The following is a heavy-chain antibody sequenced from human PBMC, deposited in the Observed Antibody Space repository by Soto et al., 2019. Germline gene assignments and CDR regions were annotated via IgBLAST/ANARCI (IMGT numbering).Heavy chain of an antibody. V-gene: IGHV3-33*01. J-gene: IGHJ4*02. CDR3: ARDPHPYYDILTGYYFDY. CDR2: IWYDGSNK. D-gene: IGHD3-9*01. CDR1: GFTFSSYG. Sequence: GGSLRLSCAASGFTFSSYGMHWVRQAPGKGLEWVAVIWYDGSNKYYADSVKGRFTISRDNSKNTLYLQMNSLRAEDTAVYYCARDPHPYYDILTGYYFDYWGQGTLVTVSS.